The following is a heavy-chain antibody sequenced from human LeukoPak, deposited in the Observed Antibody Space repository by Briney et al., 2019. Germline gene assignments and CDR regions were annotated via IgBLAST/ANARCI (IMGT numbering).Heavy chain of an antibody. J-gene: IGHJ3*01. CDR1: GGSFNDYY. CDR2: IHHSGST. D-gene: IGHD2/OR15-2a*01. Sequence: SETLSLTCAVYGGSFNDYYWGWIRQSPETGLEWIGEIHHSGSTNYNSSLESRVTMSIDTSNNQFSLKLTSVTAADTAVYYCASNKYPVQAFDVWGQGTMVTVSS. CDR3: ASNKYPVQAFDV. V-gene: IGHV4-34*01.